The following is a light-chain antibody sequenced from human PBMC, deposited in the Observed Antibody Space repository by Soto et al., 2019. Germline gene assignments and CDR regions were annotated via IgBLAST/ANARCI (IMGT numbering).Light chain of an antibody. CDR3: CSYAGSITSV. J-gene: IGLJ1*01. V-gene: IGLV2-23*01. CDR1: SSDIGSYNL. CDR2: EGS. Sequence: LTQPASVSGSPGQSITLSCTGTSSDIGSYNLVSWYQQYPGKPPKLMIYEGSKRPSGVSSRFSGSKSGSTASLTISGLRTEDEADYYGCSYAGSITSVFGTGPKVTVL.